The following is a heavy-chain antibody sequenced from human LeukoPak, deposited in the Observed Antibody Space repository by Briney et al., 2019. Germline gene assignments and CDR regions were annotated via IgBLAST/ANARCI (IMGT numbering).Heavy chain of an antibody. CDR2: IYTSGST. CDR3: AQAGGCSGGSCYDY. V-gene: IGHV4-61*02. J-gene: IGHJ4*02. D-gene: IGHD2-15*01. CDR1: GGSISSGSYY. Sequence: PSQTLSLTCTVSGGSISSGSYYWSWIRQPAGKGLEWIGRIYTSGSTNYNPSLKSRVTISVDTSKNQFSLKLSSVTAADTAVYYCAQAGGCSGGSCYDYWGQGTLVTVSS.